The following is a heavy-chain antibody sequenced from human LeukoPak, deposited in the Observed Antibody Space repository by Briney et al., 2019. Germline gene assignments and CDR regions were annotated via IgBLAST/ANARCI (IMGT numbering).Heavy chain of an antibody. Sequence: GASVKLSCKASGAAFSSYGISWVRQAPGQGLERMGWISAYNGNTNYAHKLQGRVTMTTDTSTSTAYMELRSLRSDDTAVYYCARDRPYYYDSSGYYWGFDYWGQGTLVTVSS. D-gene: IGHD3-22*01. J-gene: IGHJ4*02. V-gene: IGHV1-18*01. CDR3: ARDRPYYYDSSGYYWGFDY. CDR2: ISAYNGNT. CDR1: GAAFSSYG.